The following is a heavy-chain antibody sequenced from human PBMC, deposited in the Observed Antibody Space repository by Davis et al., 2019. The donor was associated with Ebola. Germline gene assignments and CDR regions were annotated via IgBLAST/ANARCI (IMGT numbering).Heavy chain of an antibody. CDR2: ISYDGSNK. D-gene: IGHD6-13*01. J-gene: IGHJ4*02. CDR1: GFTFSSYG. Sequence: PGGSLRLSCAASGFTFSSYGMHWVRQAPGKGLEWVAVISYDGSNKYYADSVKGRFTISRDNSKNTLYLQMNSLRAEDTAVYYCAKTPYSSYFDYWGQGTLVTVSS. V-gene: IGHV3-30*18. CDR3: AKTPYSSYFDY.